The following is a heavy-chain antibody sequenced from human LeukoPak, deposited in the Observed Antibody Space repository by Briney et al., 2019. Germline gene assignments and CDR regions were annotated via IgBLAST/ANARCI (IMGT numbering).Heavy chain of an antibody. CDR2: ISSYNGNT. V-gene: IGHV1-18*01. D-gene: IGHD6-6*01. CDR3: ARRTYSSSSSLFDY. J-gene: IGHJ4*02. CDR1: GYTFTTYG. Sequence: ASVKVSCKASGYTFTTYGIGWVRQAPGQGLEWMGWISSYNGNTDYAQNLQGRFTMTTDTSTSTAYMELRSLRSDDTAFYYCARRTYSSSSSLFDYWGQGTLVTVSS.